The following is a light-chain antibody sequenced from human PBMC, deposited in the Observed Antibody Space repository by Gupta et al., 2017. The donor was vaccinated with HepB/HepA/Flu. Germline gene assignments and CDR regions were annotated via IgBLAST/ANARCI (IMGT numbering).Light chain of an antibody. J-gene: IGKJ1*01. V-gene: IGKV2-30*02. Sequence: DIVMTQSPLSLSVTLGQSASVYCRSSQSRLHSDGITYLNWFHQRPGQSPRRLIYKGSNRACGVPDRFSGSGTGTDFTLRISSVEAEDVGVYYCMRGTPWQWTFGQGTKVEIK. CDR3: MRGTPWQWT. CDR2: KGS. CDR1: QSRLHSDGITY.